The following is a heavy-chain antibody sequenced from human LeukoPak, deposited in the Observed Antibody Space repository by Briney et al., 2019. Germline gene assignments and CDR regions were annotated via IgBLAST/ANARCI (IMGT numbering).Heavy chain of an antibody. Sequence: GGSLRLSCAASGFTVSSIYMSWVRQAPGKGLEWVSIIYSGGTTYYADSVKGRFTISRDNSKNTLYLQMNSLRAEDTAVYYCAREVLDTAMALGYWGQGTLVTVSS. D-gene: IGHD5-18*01. V-gene: IGHV3-66*01. CDR3: AREVLDTAMALGY. J-gene: IGHJ4*02. CDR2: IYSGGTT. CDR1: GFTVSSIY.